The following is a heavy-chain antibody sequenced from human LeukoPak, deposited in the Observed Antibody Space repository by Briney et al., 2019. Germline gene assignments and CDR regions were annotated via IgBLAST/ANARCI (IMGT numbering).Heavy chain of an antibody. CDR1: GFTFRSCA. CDR2: ISSDANIK. V-gene: IGHV3-30*18. D-gene: IGHD6-25*01. J-gene: IGHJ4*02. CDR3: AKDRGSGWSFDY. Sequence: GGSLRLSCAASGFTFRSCAMHWDRQAPGKGLEWVAVISSDANIKHYADSVKGRFTISRDNSKNTLYLQMNSLRAEDTAVYYCAKDRGSGWSFDYWGQGTLVTVSS.